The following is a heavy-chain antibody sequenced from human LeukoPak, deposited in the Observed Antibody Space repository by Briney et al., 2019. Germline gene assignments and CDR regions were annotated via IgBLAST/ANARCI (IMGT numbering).Heavy chain of an antibody. CDR2: INPNSGGT. J-gene: IGHJ4*02. CDR3: GRVTAAGGYFAN. V-gene: IGHV1-2*02. D-gene: IGHD6-13*01. Sequence: GASVKVSCKASGYTFTGYYMHWVRQAPGQGLEWMGWINPNSGGTNYAQKFQGRVTMTRDTSISTAYMELSRRRSDDTAVYYCGRVTAAGGYFANWGGGTLVTVPP. CDR1: GYTFTGYY.